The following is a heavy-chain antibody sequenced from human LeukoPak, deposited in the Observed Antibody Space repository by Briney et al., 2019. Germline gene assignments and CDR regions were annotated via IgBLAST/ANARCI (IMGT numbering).Heavy chain of an antibody. V-gene: IGHV4-31*03. J-gene: IGHJ4*02. CDR2: IYYTGST. D-gene: IGHD6-19*01. CDR1: GGSISSGGFY. Sequence: SQTLSLTCTVSGGSISSGGFYWNWIRQLPGKGLERIGYIYYTGSTYYNPSLRSRVIISVDTSKNQFSLNVSSVTAADTAVYYCARSVSGWYGADYWGQGTLVTVSS. CDR3: ARSVSGWYGADY.